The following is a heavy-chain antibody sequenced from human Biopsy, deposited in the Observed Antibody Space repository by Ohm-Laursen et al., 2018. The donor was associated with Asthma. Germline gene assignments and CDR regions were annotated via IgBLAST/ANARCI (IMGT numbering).Heavy chain of an antibody. CDR1: GDSIDSGDYS. J-gene: IGHJ4*02. V-gene: IGHV4-30-2*06. CDR3: ARGWDCGGDCYSLDS. Sequence: TLSLTCAVSGDSIDSGDYSWTWIRQSPGVGLEWIGYIYRNGDTYYNPTLKNRVTISIDRSKNQFSLRLRSVTAADTAVHYCARGWDCGGDCYSLDSWGQGTLVTVSP. D-gene: IGHD2-21*02. CDR2: IYRNGDT.